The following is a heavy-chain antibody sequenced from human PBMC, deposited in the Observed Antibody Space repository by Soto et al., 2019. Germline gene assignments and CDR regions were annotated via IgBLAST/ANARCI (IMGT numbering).Heavy chain of an antibody. V-gene: IGHV4-34*01. CDR1: GGSFIGYY. CDR2: INHSGST. CDR3: AREDRTYYYMDF. Sequence: PSETLSLTCAVYGGSFIGYYWSWIRQPPGKGLEWIGEINHSGSTNYNPSLKSRVTISVDTSKNQFSLKLSSVTAADTAVYYCAREDRTYYYMDFWGKGTTVTVSS. J-gene: IGHJ6*03.